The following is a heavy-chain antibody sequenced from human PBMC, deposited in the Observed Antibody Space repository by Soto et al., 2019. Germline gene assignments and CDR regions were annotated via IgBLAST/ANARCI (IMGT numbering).Heavy chain of an antibody. D-gene: IGHD5-18*01. V-gene: IGHV4-39*07. CDR2: IYYSGST. CDR1: GGSISSSSYY. J-gene: IGHJ5*02. CDR3: ARDHGYSYGLYWFDP. Sequence: SETLSLTCTVSGGSISSSSYYWGWIRQPPGKGLEWIGSIYYSGSTYYNPSLKSRVTISVDTSKNQFSLKLSSVTAADTAVYYCARDHGYSYGLYWFDPWGQGTLVTVSS.